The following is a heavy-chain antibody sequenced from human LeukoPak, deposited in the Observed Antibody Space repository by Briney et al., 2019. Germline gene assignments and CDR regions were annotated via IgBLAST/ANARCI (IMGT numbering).Heavy chain of an antibody. CDR3: ARHDGSYSSWFDP. Sequence: SETLSLTCTVSGGSISSYYWSWIRQPPGKGLEWIGYIYYSGSTNYNPSLKSRVTISVDTSKNQFSLKLSSVTAADTAVYYCARHDGSYSSWFDPWGQGTLVTVSS. CDR1: GGSISSYY. V-gene: IGHV4-59*08. J-gene: IGHJ5*02. CDR2: IYYSGST. D-gene: IGHD1-26*01.